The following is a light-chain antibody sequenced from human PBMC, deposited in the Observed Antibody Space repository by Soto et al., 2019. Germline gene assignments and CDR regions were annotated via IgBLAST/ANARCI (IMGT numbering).Light chain of an antibody. V-gene: IGKV3-15*01. CDR2: GAS. J-gene: IGKJ4*01. CDR1: QSVSSN. CDR3: QQYINWPLT. Sequence: EIVMTQSPATLSVSPGERDTLSCRASQSVSSNLAWYQQKPGQAPRLLIYGASTRATGIPARFSGSGSGTEFTLTISSLQSEDFAVYYCQQYINWPLTFGGGTKVDIK.